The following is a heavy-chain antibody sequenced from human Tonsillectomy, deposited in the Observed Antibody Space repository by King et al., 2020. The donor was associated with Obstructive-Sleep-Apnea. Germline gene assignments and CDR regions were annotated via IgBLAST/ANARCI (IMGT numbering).Heavy chain of an antibody. CDR1: GFTFDDYA. J-gene: IGHJ4*02. CDR2: ISWDSGSI. V-gene: IGHV3-9*01. Sequence: VQLVESGGGLVQPGRSLRLSCAASGFTFDDYAMHWVRQAPGKGLEWVSGISWDSGSIGYADSVKGRFTISRDNAKNSLYLQMNSLRAEDTALYYCAKDEKPLVLPTAAFDYWGQGTLVTVSS. D-gene: IGHD2-2*01. CDR3: AKDEKPLVLPTAAFDY.